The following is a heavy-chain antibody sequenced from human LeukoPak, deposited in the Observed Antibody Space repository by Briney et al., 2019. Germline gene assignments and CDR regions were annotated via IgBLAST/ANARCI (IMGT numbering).Heavy chain of an antibody. J-gene: IGHJ4*02. CDR2: ISSSSSYT. CDR3: ARVARGSVEPGGGYYFDY. CDR1: GFTFSDFY. Sequence: GGSLRLSCAVSGFTFSDFYMGWIRQAPGQGLEWISYISSSSSYTIYADSVNGRFSISRDNAENSLYLQVNSLRVEDTDVYYCARVARGSVEPGGGYYFDYWGQGILVTVSS. V-gene: IGHV3-11*06. D-gene: IGHD2-2*01.